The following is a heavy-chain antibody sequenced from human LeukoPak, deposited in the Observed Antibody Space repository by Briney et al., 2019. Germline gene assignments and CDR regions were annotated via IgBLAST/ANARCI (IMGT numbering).Heavy chain of an antibody. CDR1: GDSLSSSY. D-gene: IGHD3-16*02. CDR3: ARGGYDYIWGSYRYTGWFDP. Sequence: PSETLSLTCTVSGDSLSSSYWSWVRQPAGKGLEWIGRIYTSGYTNYNPSLKSRVTISVDTSKNQFSLKLNSVTAADTAVYYCARGGYDYIWGSYRYTGWFDPWGQGTLVTVSS. CDR2: IYTSGYT. J-gene: IGHJ5*02. V-gene: IGHV4-4*07.